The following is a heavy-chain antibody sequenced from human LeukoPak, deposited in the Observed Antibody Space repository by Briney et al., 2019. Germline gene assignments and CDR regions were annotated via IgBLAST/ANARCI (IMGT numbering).Heavy chain of an antibody. CDR1: GYSISSGYY. J-gene: IGHJ6*03. CDR3: ARGGPPGYYYDYYMDV. CDR2: IYHSGST. V-gene: IGHV4-38-2*02. Sequence: SETLSLTCTVSGYSISSGYYWGWIRQPPGKGLGWIGSIYHSGSTYYNPSLKSRVTISVDTSKNQFSLKLSSVTAADTAVYFCARGGPPGYYYDYYMDVWGKGTTVTISS.